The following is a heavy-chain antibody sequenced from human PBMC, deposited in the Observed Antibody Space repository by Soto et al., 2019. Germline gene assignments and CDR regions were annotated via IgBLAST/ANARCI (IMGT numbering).Heavy chain of an antibody. CDR3: AKIQLSGYSYRKTIDY. D-gene: IGHD5-18*01. V-gene: IGHV3-23*01. J-gene: IGHJ4*02. CDR2: ISGSGGST. CDR1: GFTFSSYA. Sequence: GGSLRLSCAASGFTFSSYAMSWVRQAPGKGLEWVSAISGSGGSTYYADSVKGRFTISRDNSKNTLYLQMNSLRAEDTAVYYCAKIQLSGYSYRKTIDYWGQGTLVTVSS.